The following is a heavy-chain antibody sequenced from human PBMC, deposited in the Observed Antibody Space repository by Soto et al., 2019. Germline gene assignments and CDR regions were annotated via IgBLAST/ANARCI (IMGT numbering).Heavy chain of an antibody. Sequence: PGGSLRLSCAASGFTFSSYAMSWVRQAPGKGLEWVSATSSSGGGTYYADSVKGRFTISRDNSKNTLYLQMNSLRPEDTAVYYCAKERLDSSSSSYGMDVWGQGTTVTVSS. CDR2: TSSSGGGT. J-gene: IGHJ6*02. CDR1: GFTFSSYA. V-gene: IGHV3-23*01. CDR3: AKERLDSSSSSYGMDV. D-gene: IGHD6-6*01.